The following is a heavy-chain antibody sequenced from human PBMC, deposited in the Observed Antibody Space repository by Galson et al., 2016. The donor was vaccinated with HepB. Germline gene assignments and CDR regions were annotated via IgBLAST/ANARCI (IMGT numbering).Heavy chain of an antibody. CDR3: AREVKYQLLGDY. D-gene: IGHD2-2*01. J-gene: IGHJ4*02. V-gene: IGHV3-30*04. CDR2: ISYDGSNK. CDR1: GFTFSSYA. Sequence: SLRLSCAASGFTFSSYAMHWVRQAPGKGLEWVAVISYDGSNKYYADSVKGRFTISRDNSKNTLYLQMNSLRAEDTAVYYCAREVKYQLLGDYWGQGTLVTVSS.